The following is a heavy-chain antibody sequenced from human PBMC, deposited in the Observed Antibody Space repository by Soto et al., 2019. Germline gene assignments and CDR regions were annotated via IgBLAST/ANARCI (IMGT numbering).Heavy chain of an antibody. D-gene: IGHD2-2*02. CDR1: GFTVSSNY. CDR2: IYSGGST. Sequence: GGSLRLSCAASGFTVSSNYMSWVRQAPGKGLEWVSVIYSGGSTYYADSVKGRFTISRDNSKNTLYLQMNSLRAEDTAVYYCARGWAYRYGMDVWGQGTTVTVYS. CDR3: ARGWAYRYGMDV. J-gene: IGHJ6*02. V-gene: IGHV3-53*01.